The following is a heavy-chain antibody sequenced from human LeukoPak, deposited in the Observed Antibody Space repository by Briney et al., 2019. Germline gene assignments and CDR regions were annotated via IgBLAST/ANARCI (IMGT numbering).Heavy chain of an antibody. D-gene: IGHD4-23*01. Sequence: ASVKVSCKASGYTFTSYYMHWVRQAPGQGLEWMGIINPSGGSTSYAQKFQGRVTMTRDMSTSTVYMELSSLRSEDTAVYYCARRVVMDAFDIWGQGTMVTVSS. CDR1: GYTFTSYY. CDR2: INPSGGST. CDR3: ARRVVMDAFDI. J-gene: IGHJ3*02. V-gene: IGHV1-46*01.